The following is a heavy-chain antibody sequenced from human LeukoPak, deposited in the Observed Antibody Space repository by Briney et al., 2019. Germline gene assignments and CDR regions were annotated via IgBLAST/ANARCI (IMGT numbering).Heavy chain of an antibody. V-gene: IGHV1-18*01. CDR1: AYTFTSYG. Sequence: GAAVKVSCKASAYTFTSYGISWVRQAPGQGLEWMGCISAYNGNTQYAQKLQGRVTMTTDTSTSTAYMELRSLRSDDTAVYYCARDDRSNTWSWFAPWGQGTLVTVSS. CDR2: ISAYNGNT. CDR3: ARDDRSNTWSWFAP. J-gene: IGHJ5*02. D-gene: IGHD1-1*01.